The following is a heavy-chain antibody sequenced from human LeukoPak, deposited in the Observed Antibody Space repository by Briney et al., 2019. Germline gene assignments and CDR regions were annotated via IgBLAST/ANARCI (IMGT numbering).Heavy chain of an antibody. J-gene: IGHJ4*02. CDR2: IYYSGST. CDR3: ARLSTYYDFWSGYHSGGFDY. D-gene: IGHD3-3*01. Sequence: SETLSLTCTVSGGSISSSSYYWGWIRQPPGKGLEWIGSIYYSGSTYYSPSLKSRVTISVDTSKNQFSLKLSSVTAADTAVYYCARLSTYYDFWSGYHSGGFDYWGQGTLVTVSS. V-gene: IGHV4-39*01. CDR1: GGSISSSSYY.